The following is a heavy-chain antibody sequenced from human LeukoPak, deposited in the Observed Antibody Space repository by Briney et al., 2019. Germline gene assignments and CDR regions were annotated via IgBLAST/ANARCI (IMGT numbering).Heavy chain of an antibody. Sequence: GGSLRLSCAASAFTFSSYSMNWVRQAPGKGLEWVSSISSSRSYIYYADSVKGRFTISRDNAKNSLYLQMNSLRAEDTAVYYCARVLVGFYYMDVWGKGTTVTVSS. CDR2: ISSSRSYI. D-gene: IGHD3-9*01. CDR1: AFTFSSYS. V-gene: IGHV3-21*01. CDR3: ARVLVGFYYMDV. J-gene: IGHJ6*03.